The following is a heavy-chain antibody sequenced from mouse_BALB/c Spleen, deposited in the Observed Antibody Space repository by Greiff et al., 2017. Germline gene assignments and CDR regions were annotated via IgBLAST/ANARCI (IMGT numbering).Heavy chain of an antibody. V-gene: IGHV2-9*02. CDR3: ARAVNWDYWYFDV. CDR2: LWAGGST. CDR1: GFSLTSYG. J-gene: IGHJ1*01. D-gene: IGHD4-1*01. Sequence: QVQLKESGPGLVAPSQSLSITCTVSGFSLTSYGVHWVRQPPGKGLEWLGVLWAGGSTNYNSALMSRLSISKDNSKSQVFLKMNSLQTDDTAMYYCARAVNWDYWYFDVWGAGTTVTVSS.